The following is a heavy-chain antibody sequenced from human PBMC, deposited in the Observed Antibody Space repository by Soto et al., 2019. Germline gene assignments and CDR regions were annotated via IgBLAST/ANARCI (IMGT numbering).Heavy chain of an antibody. J-gene: IGHJ4*02. CDR3: ARETYFDY. V-gene: IGHV3-7*04. CDR2: IKQDGSER. Sequence: EVQLVESGGGLVQPGGSLRLSCAASGFTFSSYWMGWVRQTPAKGLEWVANIKQDGSERYYVDSVKGRFTISRDNAKNSLYLQMNSLRAEDTAVYYCARETYFDYWGQGTLVTVSS. CDR1: GFTFSSYW.